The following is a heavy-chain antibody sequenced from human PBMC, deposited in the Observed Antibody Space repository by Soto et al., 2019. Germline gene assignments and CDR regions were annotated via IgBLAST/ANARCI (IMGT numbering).Heavy chain of an antibody. Sequence: GGSLRLSCAGSGYTHTFNTYAMSWVRQAPGKGLEWVAGISTYYADSVKGRFTISRDNSKDTLFLQMSSLRVEDAAVYFCAKVLRGIVPTIGGRFASWGRRTPVTVSS. CDR2: IST. V-gene: IGHV3-23*05. CDR1: GYTHTFNTYA. CDR3: AKVLRGIVPTIGGRFAS. D-gene: IGHD1-26*01. J-gene: IGHJ4*02.